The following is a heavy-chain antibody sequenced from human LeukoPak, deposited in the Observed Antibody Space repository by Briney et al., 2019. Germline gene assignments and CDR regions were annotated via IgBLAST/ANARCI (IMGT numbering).Heavy chain of an antibody. Sequence: ASVKVSCKASGYTFTGYYMHWVRQAPGQGLEWMGIINTSGGSTTYARKFQGRVSMTRDTSTSTVYLEVSSLRSEDTAVYYCARSQGGNTLWFDPWGQGTLVTVSS. D-gene: IGHD4-23*01. CDR1: GYTFTGYY. CDR3: ARSQGGNTLWFDP. CDR2: INTSGGST. V-gene: IGHV1-46*01. J-gene: IGHJ5*02.